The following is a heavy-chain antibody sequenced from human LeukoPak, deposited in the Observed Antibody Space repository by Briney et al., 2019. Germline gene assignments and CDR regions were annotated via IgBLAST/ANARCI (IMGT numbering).Heavy chain of an antibody. CDR2: VHYSGST. Sequence: KPSETLSLTCSVSGGSITNYYWSWIRQPPGKGLEWIGYVHYSGSTNYNPSLQSRVTMSVDTSRNQFSLRLTSVTAADTAFYYCAGRIWNYFGYFGVWGQGTTVTVSS. D-gene: IGHD1-7*01. CDR3: AGRIWNYFGYFGV. J-gene: IGHJ6*02. CDR1: GGSITNYY. V-gene: IGHV4-59*08.